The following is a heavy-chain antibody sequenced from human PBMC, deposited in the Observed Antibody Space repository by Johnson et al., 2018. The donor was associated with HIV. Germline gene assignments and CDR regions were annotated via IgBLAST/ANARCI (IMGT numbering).Heavy chain of an antibody. V-gene: IGHV3-23*04. CDR1: GFTFSSYW. CDR2: ISGSGGST. Sequence: VQLVESGGGLVQPGGSLRLSCAASGFTFSSYWMSWVRQAPGKGLEWVSAISGSGGSTYSADSVQGRFTTSRDNAKKSLSLQMNSLRAEVTAVYYCARSKDCSGSSCPEGVDIWGQGTMVIVSS. J-gene: IGHJ3*02. CDR3: ARSKDCSGSSCPEGVDI. D-gene: IGHD2-15*01.